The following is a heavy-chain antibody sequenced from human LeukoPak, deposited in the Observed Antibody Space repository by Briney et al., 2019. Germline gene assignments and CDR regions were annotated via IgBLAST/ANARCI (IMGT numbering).Heavy chain of an antibody. CDR1: GFTFINAW. CDR3: STVPNWGYYFDF. J-gene: IGHJ4*02. D-gene: IGHD7-27*01. CDR2: IKSKTDGGTT. V-gene: IGHV3-15*01. Sequence: GGSLRLSCAASGFTFINAWMNWVRQAPGKGLEWVGRIKSKTDGGTTDYVAPVKGRFTISRDDSKNTLYLQMNSLKTEDTAVYYCSTVPNWGYYFDFWGQGTLVTVSS.